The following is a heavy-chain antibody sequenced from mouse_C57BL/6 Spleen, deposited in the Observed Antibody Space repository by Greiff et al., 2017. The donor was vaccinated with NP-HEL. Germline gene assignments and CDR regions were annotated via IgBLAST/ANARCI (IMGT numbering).Heavy chain of an antibody. D-gene: IGHD2-4*01. V-gene: IGHV1-50*01. CDR1: GYTFTSYW. Sequence: QVQLQQPGAELVKPGASVKLSCKASGYTFTSYWMQWVKQRPGQGLEWIGEIDPSDSYTNYNQKFKGKATLTVDTSSSTAYMQLSSLTSEDSAVYYCARVSLLRDAMDYWGQGTSVTVSS. J-gene: IGHJ4*01. CDR2: IDPSDSYT. CDR3: ARVSLLRDAMDY.